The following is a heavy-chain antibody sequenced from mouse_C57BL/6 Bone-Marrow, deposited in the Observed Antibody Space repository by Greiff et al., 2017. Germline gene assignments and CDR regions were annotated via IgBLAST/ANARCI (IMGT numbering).Heavy chain of an antibody. Sequence: VQLQQPGPELVKPGASVKISCKASGYSFTDYNMNWVKQSNGKSLEWIGVINPNYGTTSYNQKFKGKATLTVDKSSSPAYMQLNSLTSEDSAVFYCARSYDYDYAMDYWGQGTSVTVSS. D-gene: IGHD2-4*01. CDR3: ARSYDYDYAMDY. CDR1: GYSFTDYN. J-gene: IGHJ4*01. CDR2: INPNYGTT. V-gene: IGHV1-39*01.